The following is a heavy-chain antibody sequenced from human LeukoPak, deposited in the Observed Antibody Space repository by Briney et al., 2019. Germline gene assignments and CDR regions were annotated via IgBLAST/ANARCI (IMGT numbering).Heavy chain of an antibody. V-gene: IGHV4-4*07. Sequence: SETLSLTCTVSGGSISSYYWSWIRQPAGKGLEWIGGIYTSGSTNYNPSLKSRVTMPGDTAKNQFSLKLSSVTAADTAVYYCARESYYGGSGPFDYWGQGTLVTVSS. CDR3: ARESYYGGSGPFDY. CDR1: GGSISSYY. J-gene: IGHJ4*02. D-gene: IGHD3-10*01. CDR2: IYTSGST.